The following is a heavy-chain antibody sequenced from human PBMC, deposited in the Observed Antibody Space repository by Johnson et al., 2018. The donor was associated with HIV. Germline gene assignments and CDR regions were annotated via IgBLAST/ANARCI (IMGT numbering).Heavy chain of an antibody. Sequence: MQVVESGGGVVRPGGSLRLSCEVSGFTFDEYGMSWVRQAPGKGLEWVSGITWNGGSTGYADSVKGRFTISRDNAKKSLYLQMNSLRAEDTAVYYCARGRDSTGDGGAFDIWGQGTMVTVSS. D-gene: IGHD7-27*01. CDR3: ARGRDSTGDGGAFDI. CDR1: GFTFDEYG. V-gene: IGHV3-20*04. J-gene: IGHJ3*02. CDR2: ITWNGGST.